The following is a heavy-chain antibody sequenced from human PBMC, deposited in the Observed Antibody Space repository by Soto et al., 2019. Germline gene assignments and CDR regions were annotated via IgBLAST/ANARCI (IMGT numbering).Heavy chain of an antibody. CDR2: IYYSATT. V-gene: IGHV4-59*01. CDR1: GGSISSYY. J-gene: IGHJ4*02. D-gene: IGHD1-26*01. CDR3: ARRYGGNFDD. Sequence: PSETLSLTCTVSGGSISSYYWSWIRQPPGKGLEWIGYIYYSATTNYDPSLKSRVTISVDTSKNQFSLKLSSVTAADTAVYYCARRYGGNFDDWGQGTLVTVSS.